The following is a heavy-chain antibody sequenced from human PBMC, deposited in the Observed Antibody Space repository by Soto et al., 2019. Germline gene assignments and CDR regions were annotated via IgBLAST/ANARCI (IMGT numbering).Heavy chain of an antibody. D-gene: IGHD3-10*01. CDR3: ARGGKNYYGSGSYYEPRNDAFDI. V-gene: IGHV1-69*13. Sequence: ASVKVSCKASGGTFSSYAISWVRQAPGQGLEWMGGIIPIFGTANYAQKFQGRVTITADESTSTAYMELSSLRSEDTAVYYCARGGKNYYGSGSYYEPRNDAFDIWGQGTMVTVSS. CDR2: IIPIFGTA. J-gene: IGHJ3*02. CDR1: GGTFSSYA.